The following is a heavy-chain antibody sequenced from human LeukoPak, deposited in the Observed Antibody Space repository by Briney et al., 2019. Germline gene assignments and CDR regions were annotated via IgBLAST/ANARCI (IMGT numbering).Heavy chain of an antibody. CDR2: ISPYNGNT. CDR1: GCIFTTYG. CDR3: ARRERGSSAWYGIV. V-gene: IGHV1-18*01. D-gene: IGHD6-19*01. Sequence: ASVKVSCKTSGCIFTTYGIIWVRQAPGQGLEWMGWISPYNGNTKYAQKFQGRVTMTTDTSTSTAYMELRSLRSDDTAVYYCARRERGSSAWYGIVWGQGTLVTISS. J-gene: IGHJ4*02.